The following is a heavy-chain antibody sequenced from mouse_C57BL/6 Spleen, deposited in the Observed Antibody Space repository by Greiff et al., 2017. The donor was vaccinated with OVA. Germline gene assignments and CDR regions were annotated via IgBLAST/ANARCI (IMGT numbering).Heavy chain of an antibody. V-gene: IGHV1-15*01. Sequence: VQLQESGAELVRPGASVTLSCKASGYTFTDYEMHWVKQTPVHGLEWIGAIDPETGGTAYNQKFKGKAILTADKSSSTAYMELRSLTSEDSAVYYCTRSRHYYGSSHWYFDVWGTGTTVTVSS. CDR3: TRSRHYYGSSHWYFDV. D-gene: IGHD1-1*01. CDR2: IDPETGGT. CDR1: GYTFTDYE. J-gene: IGHJ1*03.